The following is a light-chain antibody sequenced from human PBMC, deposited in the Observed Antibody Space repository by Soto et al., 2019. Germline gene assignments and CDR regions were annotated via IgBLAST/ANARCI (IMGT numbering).Light chain of an antibody. CDR1: SSDVGNYNL. J-gene: IGLJ2*01. Sequence: QSALTQPASVSGSPGQSITISCTGTSSDVGNYNLVSWYQQHPGKAPKFMIYVGSKRPSGVSNRFSGSKSGNTASLTISGLQAEDEADYYCSSYTTNITPVVFGGGTQLTVL. CDR3: SSYTTNITPVV. V-gene: IGLV2-14*02. CDR2: VGS.